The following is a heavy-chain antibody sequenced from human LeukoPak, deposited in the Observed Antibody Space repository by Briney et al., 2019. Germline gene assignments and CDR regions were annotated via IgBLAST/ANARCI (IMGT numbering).Heavy chain of an antibody. V-gene: IGHV3-69-1*01. CDR1: GFTFTYYT. D-gene: IGHD3-22*01. CDR3: ARARYYYDSSGYYYFDY. CDR2: ISSRNHL. Sequence: GGSLRLSCAASGFTFTYYTMNWVRQAPGKGLEWVPSISSRNHLEYADSVKGRFTISRDNAKNSLFLQMDSLRAEDTAVYYCARARYYYDSSGYYYFDYWGQGTLVTVSS. J-gene: IGHJ4*02.